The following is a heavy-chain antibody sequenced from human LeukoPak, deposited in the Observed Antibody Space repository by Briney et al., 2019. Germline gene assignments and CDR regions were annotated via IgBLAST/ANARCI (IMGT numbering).Heavy chain of an antibody. J-gene: IGHJ3*02. V-gene: IGHV4-30-4*08. CDR3: ARTWLRNSNGAFDI. D-gene: IGHD6-19*01. CDR1: GGSISSGDYY. Sequence: PSETLSLTCTVSGGSISSGDYYWSWIRQPPGKGLEWIGYIYYSGSTYYNPSLKSRVTISVDTSKNQFSLKLSSVTAADTAVYYCARTWLRNSNGAFDIWGQGTMVTVSS. CDR2: IYYSGST.